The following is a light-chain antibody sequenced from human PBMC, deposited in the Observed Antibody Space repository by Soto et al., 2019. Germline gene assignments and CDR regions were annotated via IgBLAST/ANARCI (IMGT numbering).Light chain of an antibody. V-gene: IGKV1-39*01. CDR3: QQSYSTAIT. CDR1: QSISSY. Sequence: SLSPSVVGRVTIGFRASQSISSYLNWYQQKPGQAPKLLIYAASSLQSGVPSRFSGSGSGTDFTLTISSLQPEDFATYYCQQSYSTAITFGQGTRLEI. CDR2: AAS. J-gene: IGKJ5*01.